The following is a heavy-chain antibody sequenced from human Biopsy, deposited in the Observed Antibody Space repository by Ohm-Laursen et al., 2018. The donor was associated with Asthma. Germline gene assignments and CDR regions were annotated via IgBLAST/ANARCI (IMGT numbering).Heavy chain of an antibody. Sequence: SLRLSCTASGFTFRHYALHWVRQAPGKGLEWVAFILSDGGEPSYADSVKGRFSISRANSKSTVYLQMTSLRAGDTAVYYCASESYLRGFGHTLDLWGQGTQVT. CDR1: GFTFRHYA. D-gene: IGHD5-12*01. J-gene: IGHJ5*02. V-gene: IGHV3-33*01. CDR3: ASESYLRGFGHTLDL. CDR2: ILSDGGEP.